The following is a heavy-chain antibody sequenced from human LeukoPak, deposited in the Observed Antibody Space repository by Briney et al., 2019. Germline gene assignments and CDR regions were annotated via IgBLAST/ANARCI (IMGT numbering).Heavy chain of an antibody. CDR2: IYYSGST. J-gene: IGHJ4*02. V-gene: IGHV4-59*11. CDR3: ARVRVGATMYYFDY. CDR1: GGSISSHY. D-gene: IGHD1-26*01. Sequence: SETLSLTCTVSGGSISSHYWSWMRQPPGKGLEWIGYIYYSGSTNYNPSLKSRVTISVDTSKNQFSLKLSSVTAADTAVYYCARVRVGATMYYFDYWGQGTLVTVSS.